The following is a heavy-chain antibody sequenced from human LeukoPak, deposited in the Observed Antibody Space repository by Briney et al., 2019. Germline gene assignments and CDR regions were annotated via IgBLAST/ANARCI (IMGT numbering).Heavy chain of an antibody. CDR3: AKNTGYSRGWYLAFHHYRMDR. J-gene: IGHJ6*02. Sequence: SETLSLTCTVSGGSISSSSYYWGWIRQPPGKGLEWIGSIYYSGSTYYNPSLKSRVTISVDTSKNQFSLKLSSVTAADTAVYYWAKNTGYSRGWYLAFHHYRMDRWGQGTTVTVSS. V-gene: IGHV4-39*07. CDR2: IYYSGST. D-gene: IGHD6-19*01. CDR1: GGSISSSSYY.